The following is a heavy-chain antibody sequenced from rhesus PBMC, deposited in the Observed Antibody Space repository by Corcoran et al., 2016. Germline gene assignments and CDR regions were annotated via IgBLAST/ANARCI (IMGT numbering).Heavy chain of an antibody. CDR2: INGNSVIT. CDR3: ARVLPVTVAVDY. J-gene: IGHJ4*01. D-gene: IGHD4-29*01. Sequence: QVQLQESGPGLVKPSETLSLTCAVSGASISSYWWSWIRQPPGKGLEWIGEINGNSVITYYNPSLKSRVTISKDASKNQFSLKLSSVTAADTAVYYCARVLPVTVAVDYWGQGVLVTVSS. V-gene: IGHV4-80*01. CDR1: GASISSYW.